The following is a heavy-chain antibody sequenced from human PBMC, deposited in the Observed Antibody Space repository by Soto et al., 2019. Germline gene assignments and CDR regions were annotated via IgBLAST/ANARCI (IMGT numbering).Heavy chain of an antibody. J-gene: IGHJ6*02. CDR3: AISYGSGDYYYYGMDV. Sequence: GESLKISCKGSGYSFTSYWISWVRQMPGKGLEWMGRIDPSDSYTNYSPSFQGHVTISADKSISTAYLQWSSLKASDTAMYYCAISYGSGDYYYYGMDVWGQGTTVTVS. CDR2: IDPSDSYT. CDR1: GYSFTSYW. V-gene: IGHV5-10-1*01. D-gene: IGHD3-10*01.